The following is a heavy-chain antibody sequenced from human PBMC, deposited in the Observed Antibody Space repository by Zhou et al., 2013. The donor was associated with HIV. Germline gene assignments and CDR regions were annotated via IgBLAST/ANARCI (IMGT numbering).Heavy chain of an antibody. CDR2: IYYSGST. V-gene: IGHV4-39*02. CDR1: GGSMSSSTYY. D-gene: IGHD7-27*01. CDR3: ARDWGTDYMDV. J-gene: IGHJ6*03. Sequence: QVQLQESGPGLVKPSETLSLICTVSGGSMSSSTYYWGWIRQPPGKGLEWIGSIYYSGSTYYNPSLNSRVTISVDTSKNQFSLKLSSVTAADTAVFYCARDWGTDYMDVWGKGTTVTVSS.